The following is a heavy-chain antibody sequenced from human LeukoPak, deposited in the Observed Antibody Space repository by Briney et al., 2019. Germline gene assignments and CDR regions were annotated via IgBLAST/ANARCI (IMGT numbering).Heavy chain of an antibody. CDR3: ARAYSDYVTAFDI. Sequence: PWGSLRLSCAASGFTFSIYSMSWVRQAPGKGLEWVSSIGRSSSYIYSADSVKGRFTLSRDNAKNSLYLQMNSLRDEDTAVYYCARAYSDYVTAFDIWGQGTMVTVSS. J-gene: IGHJ3*02. V-gene: IGHV3-21*01. CDR1: GFTFSIYS. CDR2: IGRSSSYI. D-gene: IGHD5-12*01.